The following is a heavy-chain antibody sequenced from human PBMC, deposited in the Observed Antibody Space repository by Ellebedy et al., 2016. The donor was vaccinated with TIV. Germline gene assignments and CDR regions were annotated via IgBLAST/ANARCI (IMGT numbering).Heavy chain of an antibody. J-gene: IGHJ5*02. CDR2: IIPILGIA. Sequence: AASVKVSCKASGGTFSRHVISWVRQAPGQGLEWMGRIIPILGIANYAQKFQGRVTITADKSTTTAYMELSSLRSEDTAVYYCARDFIGPRLPKMIVAWGQGTLVTVSS. V-gene: IGHV1-69*04. CDR1: GGTFSRHV. CDR3: ARDFIGPRLPKMIVA. D-gene: IGHD3-22*01.